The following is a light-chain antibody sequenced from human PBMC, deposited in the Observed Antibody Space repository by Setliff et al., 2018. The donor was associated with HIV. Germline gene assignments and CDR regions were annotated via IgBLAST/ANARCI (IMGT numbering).Light chain of an antibody. CDR2: KNN. Sequence: QFVLTQPPPASGTPGQRVTISCSGSSSNIRSNTVNWYQQVPGTAPKLLIYKNNQRPSGVPDRFSGSKSGTSASLAISGLQSEGEADYYCAAWDDSLSVFVFGTGTKVTVL. V-gene: IGLV1-44*01. CDR1: SSNIRSNT. J-gene: IGLJ1*01. CDR3: AAWDDSLSVFV.